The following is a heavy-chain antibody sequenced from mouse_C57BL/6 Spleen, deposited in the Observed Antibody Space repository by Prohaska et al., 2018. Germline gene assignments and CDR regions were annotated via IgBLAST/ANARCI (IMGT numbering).Heavy chain of an antibody. CDR2: ISYDGSN. Sequence: DVQLQESGPGLVKPSQSLSLTCSVTGYSITSGYYCNWIRQFPGNKLEWMGYISYDGSNNYNPSLKNRISITRDTSKNQFFLKLNSVTTEDTATYYCARAPFYLDYWGQGTTLTVSS. CDR1: GYSITSGYY. V-gene: IGHV3-6*01. CDR3: ARAPFYLDY. J-gene: IGHJ2*01.